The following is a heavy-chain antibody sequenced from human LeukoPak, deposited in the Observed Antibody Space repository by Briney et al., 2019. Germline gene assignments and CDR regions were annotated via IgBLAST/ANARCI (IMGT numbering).Heavy chain of an antibody. Sequence: PGGSLRLSCAASGXTFSTSAMSWVRQAPGKGLEWVSAISGSGGSTYYADSVKGRFTISRDNSKNTLYLQMNSLRAEDTAVYYCAKDLGITMIVVVPDAFDIWGQGTMVTVSS. D-gene: IGHD3-22*01. J-gene: IGHJ3*02. CDR1: GXTFSTSA. CDR2: ISGSGGST. CDR3: AKDLGITMIVVVPDAFDI. V-gene: IGHV3-23*01.